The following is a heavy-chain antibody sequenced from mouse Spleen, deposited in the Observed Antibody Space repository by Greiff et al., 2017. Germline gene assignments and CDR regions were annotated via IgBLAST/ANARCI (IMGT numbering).Heavy chain of an antibody. CDR2: ISSGGGST. CDR3: ARDSSSGYLAWFAY. J-gene: IGHJ3*01. V-gene: IGHV5-12-1*01. CDR1: GFTFSSYY. D-gene: IGHD3-1*01. Sequence: EVQLVESGGGLVKLGGSLKLSCAASGFTFSSYYMSWVRQTPEKRLEWVATISSGGGSTYYPDSVKGRFTISRDNAKNTLYLQMSSLNSEDTAVYYCARDSSSGYLAWFAYWGQGTLVTVSA.